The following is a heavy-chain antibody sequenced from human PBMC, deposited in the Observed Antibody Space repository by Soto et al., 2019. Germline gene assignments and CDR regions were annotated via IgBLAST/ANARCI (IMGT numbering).Heavy chain of an antibody. CDR1: GASITSTSYH. D-gene: IGHD1-26*01. Sequence: SETLSLTCTVAGASITSTSYHWSWIRQPPGKGLEWIGNFYYSGSTYYNPSLRSRVTISVDASKNQFSVKVSSVTATDTAVYYCARSVGDYYYGMDVWGQGTTVTVSS. J-gene: IGHJ6*02. V-gene: IGHV4-39*01. CDR3: ARSVGDYYYGMDV. CDR2: FYYSGST.